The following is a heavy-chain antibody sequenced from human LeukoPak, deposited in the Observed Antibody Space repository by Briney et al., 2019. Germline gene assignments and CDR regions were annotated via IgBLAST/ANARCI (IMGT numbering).Heavy chain of an antibody. D-gene: IGHD6-19*01. V-gene: IGHV4-39*01. CDR1: GGSINTANYY. CDR3: ARLRYSSGWYVPEIDY. Sequence: SQTLSLTCNVSGGSINTANYYWTWIRQPPGKGLEWIGSIYYSGSTYYNPSLKSRVTISVDTSKNQFSLKLSSVTAADTAVYYCARLRYSSGWYVPEIDYWGQGTLVTVSS. CDR2: IYYSGST. J-gene: IGHJ4*02.